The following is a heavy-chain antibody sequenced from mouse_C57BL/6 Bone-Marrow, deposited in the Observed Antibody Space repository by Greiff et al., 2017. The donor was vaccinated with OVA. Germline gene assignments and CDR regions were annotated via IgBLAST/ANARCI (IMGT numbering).Heavy chain of an antibody. D-gene: IGHD1-1*01. Sequence: EVQLQQSGPELVKPGASVKIPCKASGYTFTDYNMDWVKQSHGKSLEWIGDINPNNGGTNYNQKFKGKATLTVDKSSSTAYMGLRSLTSEDTAVYYCARAVHYAMDYWGQGTSVTVSS. CDR3: ARAVHYAMDY. J-gene: IGHJ4*01. V-gene: IGHV1-18*01. CDR1: GYTFTDYN. CDR2: INPNNGGT.